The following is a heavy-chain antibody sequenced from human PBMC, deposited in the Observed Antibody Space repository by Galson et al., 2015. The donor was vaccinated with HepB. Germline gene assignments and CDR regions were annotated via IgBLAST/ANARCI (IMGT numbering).Heavy chain of an antibody. D-gene: IGHD3-10*01. J-gene: IGHJ6*02. CDR1: GFTFSNCA. Sequence: SLRLSCAASGFTFSNCAMHWVRQAPGKGLEWVAVTSSDGNNKYYADSVKGRFTISRDNSKNTLYLQMDSLRAEDTAVYYCARDHMVRGVVTIYPRHKNYYGMDVWGQGTTVTISS. V-gene: IGHV3-30*03. CDR2: TSSDGNNK. CDR3: ARDHMVRGVVTIYPRHKNYYGMDV.